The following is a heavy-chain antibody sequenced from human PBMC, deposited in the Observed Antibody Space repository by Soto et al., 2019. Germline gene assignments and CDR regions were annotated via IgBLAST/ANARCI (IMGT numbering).Heavy chain of an antibody. J-gene: IGHJ4*02. CDR2: MHYSGST. V-gene: IGHV4-59*01. CDR1: GGSSSSYY. CDR3: ASRPATEPCYEH. Sequence: SETLSLTCIVPGGSSSSYYWSWIRQPPGKGLEWIGYMHYSGSTNYNPALKSRVTMSVDTSKNQFSLKLTSMTAADTAVYYCASRPATEPCYEHWCQGPQVTDSS. D-gene: IGHD2-2*01.